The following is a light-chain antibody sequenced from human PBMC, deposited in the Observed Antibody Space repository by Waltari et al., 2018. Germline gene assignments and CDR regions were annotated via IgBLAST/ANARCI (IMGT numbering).Light chain of an antibody. CDR1: SSHAAVYNY. V-gene: IGLV2-11*01. Sequence: QSALTQPRPVSGSPGQSVTISCTGTSSHAAVYNYVSWFQQHPGKAPRLLIFDITTRPSGVPDRFSGSKSGNTASLTISGLQPEDEADYYCCSYAGNYRVFGGGTKVTVL. CDR2: DIT. CDR3: CSYAGNYRV. J-gene: IGLJ2*01.